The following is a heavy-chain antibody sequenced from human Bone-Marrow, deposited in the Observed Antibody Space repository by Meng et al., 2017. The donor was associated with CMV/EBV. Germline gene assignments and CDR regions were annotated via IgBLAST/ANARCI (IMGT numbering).Heavy chain of an antibody. CDR3: ARGRFMAY. V-gene: IGHV1-8*03. Sequence: SVKVSCKDSGYTFTKYDINWVRQATGQGIAWLGWLNPDTANSGYAEKFQGRVTFTRDTSTTTAYMELRSLRSEDTAVYYCARGRFMAYWGQGTLVTVSS. D-gene: IGHD3-3*01. J-gene: IGHJ4*02. CDR1: GYTFTKYD. CDR2: LNPDTANS.